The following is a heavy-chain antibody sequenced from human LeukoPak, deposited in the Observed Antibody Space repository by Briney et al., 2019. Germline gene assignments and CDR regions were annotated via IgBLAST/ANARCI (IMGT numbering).Heavy chain of an antibody. Sequence: SETLSLTCAVSGYSISSGYYWGWIRQPPGKGLEWIGSIYQSGSTYYNPSLKSRVTISIDTSKNQFSLKLSSVTAADTAVYYCARGLSRGWYFDLWGRGTLVTVSS. J-gene: IGHJ2*01. D-gene: IGHD2-15*01. V-gene: IGHV4-38-2*01. CDR1: GYSISSGYY. CDR3: ARGLSRGWYFDL. CDR2: IYQSGST.